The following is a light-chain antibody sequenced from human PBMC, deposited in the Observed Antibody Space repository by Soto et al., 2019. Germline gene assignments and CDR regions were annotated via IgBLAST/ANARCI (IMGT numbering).Light chain of an antibody. CDR2: KAS. CDR3: QHYNSYSEA. CDR1: QTISSW. J-gene: IGKJ1*01. Sequence: DIQMTQSPSTLSGSVGDRVTITCRASQTISSWLAWYQQKPGKAPKLLIYKASTLKSGVPSRFSDSGSGTEFTLTISSLQPDDFATYYRQHYNSYSEAFGQGTKVDIK. V-gene: IGKV1-5*03.